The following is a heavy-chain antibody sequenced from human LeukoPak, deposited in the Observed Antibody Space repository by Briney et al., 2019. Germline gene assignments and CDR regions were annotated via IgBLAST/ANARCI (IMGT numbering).Heavy chain of an antibody. J-gene: IGHJ4*02. CDR3: ARAILAAAGTVLDY. V-gene: IGHV4-59*01. CDR1: GRSISSYY. Sequence: SETLSLTCTVSGRSISSYYWSWIRQPPRKGLEWIGYIHYTGSTNYNPSLKSRVTISVDTSKNQFSLKLSSVTAADTAVYYCARAILAAAGTVLDYWGQGTLVTVSS. D-gene: IGHD6-13*01. CDR2: IHYTGST.